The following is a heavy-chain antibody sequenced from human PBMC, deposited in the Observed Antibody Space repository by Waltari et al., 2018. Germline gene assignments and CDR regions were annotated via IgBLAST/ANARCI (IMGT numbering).Heavy chain of an antibody. J-gene: IGHJ4*02. CDR2: ISYDGSHK. Sequence: QVQLVESGGGVVQPGRSLRLACAASGFTFSRSAMHWFRQAPGKGLEWVAVISYDGSHKYYADSVKGRFTISRDSSKNTLFLQMNSLRVEDTAVYYCARDIAYHDSSGYYPYYFDYWGQGALVTVSS. V-gene: IGHV3-30-3*01. CDR1: GFTFSRSA. CDR3: ARDIAYHDSSGYYPYYFDY. D-gene: IGHD3-22*01.